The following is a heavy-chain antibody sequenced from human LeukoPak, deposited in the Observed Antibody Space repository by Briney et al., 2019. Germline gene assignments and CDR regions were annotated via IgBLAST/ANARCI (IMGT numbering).Heavy chain of an antibody. V-gene: IGHV3-30*18. D-gene: IGHD2-8*02. CDR1: GFTFSSYG. CDR2: ISYDGSNK. Sequence: PGGSLRLSCAASGFTFSSYGMHWVRQAPGKGLEWVAVISYDGSNKYYTDSVKGRFTISRDNSKNTLYLQMNSLRAEDTAVYYCAKDVLDHEPYYYGMDVWGQGTTVTVSS. J-gene: IGHJ6*02. CDR3: AKDVLDHEPYYYGMDV.